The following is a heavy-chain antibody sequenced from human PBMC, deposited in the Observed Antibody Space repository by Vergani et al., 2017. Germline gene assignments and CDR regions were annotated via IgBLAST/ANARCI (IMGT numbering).Heavy chain of an antibody. CDR3: ARGPTHPSGRLGSAFDI. J-gene: IGHJ3*02. CDR2: IIPIFGTA. Sequence: QVQLVQSGAEVKKPGSSVKVSSKASGGTFSSYAISWVRQAPGQGLEWMGGIIPIFGTANYAQKFQGRVTITADESTSTAYMELSSLRAEDTAVYYCARGPTHPSGRLGSAFDIWGQGTMVTVSS. D-gene: IGHD6-19*01. V-gene: IGHV1-69*01. CDR1: GGTFSSYA.